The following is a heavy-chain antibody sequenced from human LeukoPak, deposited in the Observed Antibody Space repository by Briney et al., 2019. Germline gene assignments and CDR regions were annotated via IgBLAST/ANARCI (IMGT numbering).Heavy chain of an antibody. D-gene: IGHD2-2*01. V-gene: IGHV4-34*01. Sequence: SETLSLTCAVYGGSFSGYYWSWIRQPPGKGLEWIGEINHSGSTNYNPSLKSRVTISVDTSKNQFSLKLSSVTAADTAVYYCARSYCSSTSCFLYYLDYWGQGTLVTVSS. J-gene: IGHJ4*02. CDR2: INHSGST. CDR1: GGSFSGYY. CDR3: ARSYCSSTSCFLYYLDY.